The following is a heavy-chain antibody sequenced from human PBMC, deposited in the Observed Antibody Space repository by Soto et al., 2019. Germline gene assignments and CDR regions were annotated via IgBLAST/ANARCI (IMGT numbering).Heavy chain of an antibody. CDR3: ARCSSSGRIHY. Sequence: QVQLVQSGAEVKKPGSSVKVSCKASGGAFSSYAISWVRQAPGQGLEWMGGIIPIFGTANYAQKFQGRVTITADESTSPAYMELSSLRSEDTAVYYCARCSSSGRIHYWGQGTLVTVSS. CDR2: IIPIFGTA. CDR1: GGAFSSYA. J-gene: IGHJ4*02. V-gene: IGHV1-69*01. D-gene: IGHD6-13*01.